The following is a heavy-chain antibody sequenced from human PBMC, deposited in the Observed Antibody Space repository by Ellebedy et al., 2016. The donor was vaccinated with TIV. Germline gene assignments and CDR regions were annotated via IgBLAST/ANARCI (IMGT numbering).Heavy chain of an antibody. D-gene: IGHD3-10*01. CDR2: LKQDGSEE. CDR1: GFSFSSYW. V-gene: IGHV3-7*01. Sequence: PGGSLRLSCAASGFSFSSYWMSWVRQAPGGGLEWVANLKQDGSEEYYVGSVKGRFTISRDNAKNSLYLQMNSLRVEDTAVYYCARSRYSGARSSFDSWGQGTLVTVSS. J-gene: IGHJ4*02. CDR3: ARSRYSGARSSFDS.